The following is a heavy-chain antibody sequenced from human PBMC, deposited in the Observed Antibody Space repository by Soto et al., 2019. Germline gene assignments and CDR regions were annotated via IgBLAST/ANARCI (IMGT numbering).Heavy chain of an antibody. CDR1: GFNFTYNA. V-gene: IGHV3-30*04. CDR3: ARDWLRRDDILTPSWNFNL. J-gene: IGHJ2*01. CDR2: ISFNGRKK. D-gene: IGHD3-9*01. Sequence: QEQLVESGGGVVRPGKSLRLSCEASGFNFTYNAMHWVRQAPGKGLEWVAVISFNGRKKFYASSVKGRFTISRDNSKNTLYLQINNRRPGDTAVYYCARDWLRRDDILTPSWNFNLWGQGTLVTAS.